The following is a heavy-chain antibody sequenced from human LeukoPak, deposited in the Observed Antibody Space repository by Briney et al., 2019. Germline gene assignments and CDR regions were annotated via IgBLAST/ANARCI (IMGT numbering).Heavy chain of an antibody. V-gene: IGHV3-23*01. D-gene: IGHD3-22*01. CDR1: GFTFNNYA. J-gene: IGHJ4*02. Sequence: GGSLRLSCAASGFTFNNYAMNWVRKAPGKGLKWVSGISGSGSSTYYADSVKGRFTISRDNSKNTLSLQMSTLRAEDTAVYYCAKDLASYYYDTSGPDLDYWGQGTLVTVSS. CDR2: ISGSGSST. CDR3: AKDLASYYYDTSGPDLDY.